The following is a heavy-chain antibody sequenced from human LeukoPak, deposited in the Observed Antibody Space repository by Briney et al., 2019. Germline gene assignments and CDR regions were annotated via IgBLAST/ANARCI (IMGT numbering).Heavy chain of an antibody. V-gene: IGHV3-23*01. CDR1: GFTFNNYP. CDR2: INPSGGNT. Sequence: GGSLRLSCAASGFTFNNYPMTWVRQAPGKGLEWVSSINPSGGNTYYADSVKGRFTISRDNSENTLYLQMNSLRAEDTALYYCAKGINGYFDYRGQGTLVTVSS. J-gene: IGHJ4*02. D-gene: IGHD2-8*01. CDR3: AKGINGYFDY.